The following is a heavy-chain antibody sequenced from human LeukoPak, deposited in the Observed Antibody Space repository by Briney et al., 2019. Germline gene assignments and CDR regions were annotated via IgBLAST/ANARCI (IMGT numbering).Heavy chain of an antibody. J-gene: IGHJ4*02. CDR2: ISSSSSNI. CDR1: GFTFSSYS. D-gene: IGHD5/OR15-5a*01. V-gene: IGHV3-21*01. Sequence: GGSLRLSCTASGFTFSSYSMNWVRQAPGKGLEWVSSISSSSSNIYYADSVKGRFTISRDNAKNSLFLQMNSLRGEDTAIYYCARHLAGDSLYRHFDYWGQGTLVTVSS. CDR3: ARHLAGDSLYRHFDY.